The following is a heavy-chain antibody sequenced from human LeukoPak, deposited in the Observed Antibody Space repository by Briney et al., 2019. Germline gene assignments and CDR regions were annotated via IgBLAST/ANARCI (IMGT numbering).Heavy chain of an antibody. CDR1: GFTFSSYW. V-gene: IGHV3-7*05. J-gene: IGHJ4*02. D-gene: IGHD5-18*01. CDR3: ATGGYTYTH. CDR2: IKQDGSEK. Sequence: GGSLRLSCAASGFTFSSYWMSWVRQAPGKGLEWVANIKQDGSEKYYVDSVKGRFTISRDNAKNSLYLQMNSLRAEDTAVCFCATGGYTYTHWGQGTLVTVSS.